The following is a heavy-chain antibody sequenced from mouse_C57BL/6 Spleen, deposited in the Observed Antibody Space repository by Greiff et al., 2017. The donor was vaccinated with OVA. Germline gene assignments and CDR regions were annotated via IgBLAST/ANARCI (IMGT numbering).Heavy chain of an antibody. V-gene: IGHV14-1*01. J-gene: IGHJ3*01. CDR3: TTGYYDYLEFAY. CDR2: IDPEDGDT. Sequence: EVQLQESGAELVRPGASVKLSCTASGFNIKDYYMHWVKQRPEPGLEWIGRIDPEDGDTEYAPKFPGKATMTADTSSNTADLQLSSLTSEDTAVDYCTTGYYDYLEFAYWGQGTLVTVSA. CDR1: GFNIKDYY. D-gene: IGHD2-4*01.